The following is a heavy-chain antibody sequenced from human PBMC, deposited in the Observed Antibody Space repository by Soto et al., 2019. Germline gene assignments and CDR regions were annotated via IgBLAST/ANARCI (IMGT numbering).Heavy chain of an antibody. J-gene: IGHJ4*02. D-gene: IGHD6-19*01. Sequence: SHTLSLTCAISGDSVSSNAAAWNWITSSPSRGLEWLGRTYYRSNWRHDYAVSVKSRITVNPDTSKNHFSLQLTSVTPDDRGVCYCERGVAGGGFGLWGQGTLVTVS. CDR1: GDSVSSNAAA. CDR3: ERGVAGGGFGL. V-gene: IGHV6-1*01. CDR2: TYYRSNWRH.